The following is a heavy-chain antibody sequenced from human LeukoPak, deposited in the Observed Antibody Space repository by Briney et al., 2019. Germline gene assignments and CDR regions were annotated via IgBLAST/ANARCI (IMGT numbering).Heavy chain of an antibody. Sequence: GGSLRLSCAASGFTFTNHWMHWVRQAPGKGLVWVSRIRPDGRETNHADSVKGRFTISRDNAKNTLYLQMNSLSPEDTATYYCTPENDPSGKMGRFDPWGQGTLVTVSP. CDR1: GFTFTNHW. V-gene: IGHV3-74*01. D-gene: IGHD3-10*01. CDR2: IRPDGRET. J-gene: IGHJ5*01. CDR3: TPENDPSGKMGRFDP.